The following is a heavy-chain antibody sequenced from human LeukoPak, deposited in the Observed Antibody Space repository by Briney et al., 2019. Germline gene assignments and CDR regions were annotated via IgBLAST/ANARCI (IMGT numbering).Heavy chain of an antibody. CDR2: ISSSGSTI. V-gene: IGHV3-48*03. Sequence: GGSLRLSCAASGFTFSSYEMNWVRQAPGKGLEWVSYISSSGSTIYYADSVKGRFTISRDNAKNSLYLQMNSLRAEDTAVYYCARERGSSRWDYFDYWGQGTLVTVSS. J-gene: IGHJ4*02. D-gene: IGHD1-26*01. CDR1: GFTFSSYE. CDR3: ARERGSSRWDYFDY.